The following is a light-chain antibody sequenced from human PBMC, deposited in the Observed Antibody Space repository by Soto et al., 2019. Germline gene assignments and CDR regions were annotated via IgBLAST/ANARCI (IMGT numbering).Light chain of an antibody. Sequence: IHMTQSPSSLSAPVGDSVTITCQASQDVSNYLNWYQQKLGKAPKLLIYDASNLETGVPSRFSGSGSGTYFSFTISSLQPEDFATYYCQQYSNLITFGQGTRLEIK. CDR1: QDVSNY. CDR2: DAS. V-gene: IGKV1-33*01. J-gene: IGKJ5*01. CDR3: QQYSNLIT.